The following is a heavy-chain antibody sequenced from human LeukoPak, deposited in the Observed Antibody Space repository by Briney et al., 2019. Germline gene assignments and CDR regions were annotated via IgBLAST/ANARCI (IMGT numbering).Heavy chain of an antibody. J-gene: IGHJ3*02. CDR3: ARRLSSSWNDAFDI. D-gene: IGHD6-13*01. Sequence: SETLSLTCTVSGGSISSSSYYWGWIRQPPGKGLEWIGSIYYSGSTYYNPSLKSRVTISVDTSKNQFSLKLSSVTAADTAVYYCARRLSSSWNDAFDIWSQGTMVTASS. CDR2: IYYSGST. V-gene: IGHV4-39*01. CDR1: GGSISSSSYY.